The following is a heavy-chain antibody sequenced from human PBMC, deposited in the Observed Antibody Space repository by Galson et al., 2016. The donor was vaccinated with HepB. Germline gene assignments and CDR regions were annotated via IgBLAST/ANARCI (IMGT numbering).Heavy chain of an antibody. V-gene: IGHV1-18*01. CDR3: APTYYYGRRGSRFLDY. J-gene: IGHJ4*02. D-gene: IGHD3-10*01. CDR1: GYTFTSYG. CDR2: IRPYNSDT. Sequence: SVKVSCKASGYTFTSYGISWVRQAPGQGLEWMGWIRPYNSDTNYAQTLQGRVTMTTDTSTSTAYMKLRSLTSDDTAVYYCAPTYYYGRRGSRFLDYWGQGALVTVSS.